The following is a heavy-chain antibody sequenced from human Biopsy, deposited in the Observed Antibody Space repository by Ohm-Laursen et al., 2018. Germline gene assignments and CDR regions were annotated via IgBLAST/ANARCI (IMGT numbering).Heavy chain of an antibody. CDR3: ATPFQYYDSWGGYPPFDH. D-gene: IGHD3-3*01. Sequence: GSSVKVSCKASGGTFSNYAISWVRQAPGEGLEWMGWVIAVSGLVNYAPKFQGRVSITADKSTTTAYMDLSNLKSEDTAVYYCATPFQYYDSWGGYPPFDHWGQGTLVTVS. V-gene: IGHV1-69*10. CDR1: GGTFSNYA. J-gene: IGHJ4*02. CDR2: VIAVSGLV.